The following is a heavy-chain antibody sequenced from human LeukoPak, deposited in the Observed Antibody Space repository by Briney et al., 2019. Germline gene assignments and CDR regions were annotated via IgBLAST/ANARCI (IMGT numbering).Heavy chain of an antibody. CDR2: IYPGDSDT. V-gene: IGHV5-51*01. CDR1: AYRFTSYW. D-gene: IGHD3-16*01. J-gene: IGHJ4*02. Sequence: GESLKISCKSSAYRFTSYWIGWVRQMPGKGLDWMGIIYPGDSDTSYSPAFQGQDTISADQSISTAYLQGSSLKASDTVMYYCARYPPIEGGLYYFYYWGQGTLVTVSS. CDR3: ARYPPIEGGLYYFYY.